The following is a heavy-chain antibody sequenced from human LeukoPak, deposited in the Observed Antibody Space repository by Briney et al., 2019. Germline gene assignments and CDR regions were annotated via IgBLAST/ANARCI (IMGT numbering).Heavy chain of an antibody. V-gene: IGHV3-48*04. CDR1: GFTFNSFG. CDR2: ISSSGSTI. Sequence: PGRSLRLSCAASGFTFNSFGMRWVRQAPGKGLEWVSYISSSGSTIYYADSVKGRFTISRDNAKNSLYLQMNSLRAEDTAVYYCARAREGYCSSTSCYGPYYYYGMDVWGQGTTVTVSS. J-gene: IGHJ6*02. D-gene: IGHD2-2*01. CDR3: ARAREGYCSSTSCYGPYYYYGMDV.